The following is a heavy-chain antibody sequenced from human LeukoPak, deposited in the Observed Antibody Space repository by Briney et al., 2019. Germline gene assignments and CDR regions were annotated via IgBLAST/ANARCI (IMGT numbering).Heavy chain of an antibody. CDR3: ARRRESSSWYRGLVIFPDY. J-gene: IGHJ4*02. CDR2: INHSGST. D-gene: IGHD6-13*01. Sequence: SSETLSLTCAVYGGSFSGYYWSWIRQPPGKGLEWIGEINHSGSTNYNPSLKRRVTISLDTSKKQFSLRLSSVTAADTAVYYCARRRESSSWYRGLVIFPDYWGQGTLVTVSS. CDR1: GGSFSGYY. V-gene: IGHV4-34*01.